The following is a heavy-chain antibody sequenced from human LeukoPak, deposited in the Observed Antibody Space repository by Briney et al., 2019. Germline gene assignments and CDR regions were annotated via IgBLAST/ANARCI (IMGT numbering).Heavy chain of an antibody. V-gene: IGHV3-48*03. J-gene: IGHJ4*02. Sequence: HGGSLRLSCAASGFTFSSYEMNWVRQAPGKGLEWVSYISSNGSTIYYADSVKGRFTISRDNAKNSLYLQMNSLRAEDTAVYYCARDLAAAGTGGFDYWGQGTLVTVSS. CDR1: GFTFSSYE. CDR3: ARDLAAAGTGGFDY. CDR2: ISSNGSTI. D-gene: IGHD6-19*01.